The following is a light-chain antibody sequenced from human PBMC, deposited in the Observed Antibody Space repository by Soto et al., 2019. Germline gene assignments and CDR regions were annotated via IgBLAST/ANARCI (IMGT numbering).Light chain of an antibody. Sequence: EIVLTQSPGTLSLSPGETATLSCRASQTIGSTYLAWYQHKPGQAPSLLIFGTSSRATGIPDRFSGSGSGTDFTLTISRLEPEDFAVYYCQQYASSPLLTFGGGTRVEIK. V-gene: IGKV3-20*01. J-gene: IGKJ4*01. CDR3: QQYASSPLLT. CDR1: QTIGSTY. CDR2: GTS.